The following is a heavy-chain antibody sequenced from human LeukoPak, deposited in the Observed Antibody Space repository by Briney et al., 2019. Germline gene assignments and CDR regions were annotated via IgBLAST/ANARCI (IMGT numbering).Heavy chain of an antibody. J-gene: IGHJ4*02. D-gene: IGHD3-16*01. CDR1: GFTFSSYA. CDR2: ISYDGGNK. V-gene: IGHV3-30-3*01. Sequence: GRSLRLSCAASGFTFSSYAMHWVRQAPGKGLEWVAVISYDGGNKYYADSVKGRFTISRDNSKNTLYLQMNSLRAEDTAVYYCARGRVRGGNYFDYWGQGTLVTVSS. CDR3: ARGRVRGGNYFDY.